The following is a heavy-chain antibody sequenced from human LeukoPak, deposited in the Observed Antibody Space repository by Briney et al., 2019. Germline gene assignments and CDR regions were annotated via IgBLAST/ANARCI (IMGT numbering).Heavy chain of an antibody. V-gene: IGHV3-11*01. CDR1: GFTFSTYW. CDR3: ASGRDIAVAGPGGYFDY. J-gene: IGHJ4*02. D-gene: IGHD6-19*01. CDR2: ISPGGDII. Sequence: GGSLRLSCAASGFTFSTYWMSWLRQAPGKGLEWVSYISPGGDIIYFADYVKGRFTISRDNAKNSLFLQMNSLTAEDTAVYYCASGRDIAVAGPGGYFDYWGQGTLVTVSS.